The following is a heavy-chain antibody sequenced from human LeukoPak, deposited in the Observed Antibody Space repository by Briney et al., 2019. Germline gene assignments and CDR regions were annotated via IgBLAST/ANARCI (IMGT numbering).Heavy chain of an antibody. CDR2: IIPILGIV. V-gene: IGHV1-69*04. CDR1: GGTFSSYA. Sequence: GSSVKVSCKASGGTFSSYAISWVRQAPGQGLEWMGRIIPILGIVNYAQKFQGRVTIIADKSTSTAYMELSSLRSEDTAVFYCARDGYCSGTSCYAGDAFDIWGQGTMVTVSS. J-gene: IGHJ3*02. CDR3: ARDGYCSGTSCYAGDAFDI. D-gene: IGHD2-2*01.